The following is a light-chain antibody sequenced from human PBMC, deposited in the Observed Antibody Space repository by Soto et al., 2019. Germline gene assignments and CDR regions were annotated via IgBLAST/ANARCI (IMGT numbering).Light chain of an antibody. CDR3: SSYTRSSTLYVV. V-gene: IGLV2-14*01. Sequence: QSALTQPASVSGSPGQSITISCTGTSSDVGGYNYVSWYQQHPGKAPKLMIYDVSNRPSGVSNRFSGSKSGNTASLTISGLPAEDAADYYCSSYTRSSTLYVVFGGGTKLTVL. J-gene: IGLJ2*01. CDR1: SSDVGGYNY. CDR2: DVS.